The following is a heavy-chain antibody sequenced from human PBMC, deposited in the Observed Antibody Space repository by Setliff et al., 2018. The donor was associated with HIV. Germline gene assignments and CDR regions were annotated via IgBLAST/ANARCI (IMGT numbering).Heavy chain of an antibody. CDR3: ARGGFKWSGSYADY. D-gene: IGHD1-26*01. CDR2: ISYTGST. J-gene: IGHJ4*02. V-gene: IGHV4-59*12. CDR1: GDSIGTYC. Sequence: SETLSLTCTVSGDSIGTYCWIWIRQPPGKGLEWIGYISYTGSTNYNPSLKSRVTISVDTAKNQFSLNLTSVTAADTAVYYCARGGFKWSGSYADYWGQGTLVTVSS.